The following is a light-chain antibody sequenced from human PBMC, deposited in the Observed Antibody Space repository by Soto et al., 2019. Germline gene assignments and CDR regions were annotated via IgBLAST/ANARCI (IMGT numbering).Light chain of an antibody. CDR2: DDT. J-gene: IGLJ2*01. Sequence: QPVLTQPPSVSGAPGQTVTISCTGSSSNIGAGYDVHWYQQLPRTAPKVLIYDDTNRPSGVPDRFSGSRSGTSASLAITGLQAEDEADYYCHSYDSRLTGAVFGGGTKVTVL. CDR1: SSNIGAGYD. CDR3: HSYDSRLTGAV. V-gene: IGLV1-40*01.